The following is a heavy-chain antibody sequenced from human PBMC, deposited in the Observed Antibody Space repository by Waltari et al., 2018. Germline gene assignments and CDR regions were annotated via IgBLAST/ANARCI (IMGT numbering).Heavy chain of an antibody. CDR3: ASLVGATLHFDY. J-gene: IGHJ4*02. CDR1: GGSISSSSYY. CDR2: IYYSGRP. D-gene: IGHD1-26*01. Sequence: QLQLQESGPGLVKPSETLSLTCTVSGGSISSSSYYWGWIRQPPGKGLEWIGSIYYSGRPYYTPTLKSRVTISVDTSKNQFSLKLSSVTAADTAVYYCASLVGATLHFDYWGQGTLVTVSS. V-gene: IGHV4-39*01.